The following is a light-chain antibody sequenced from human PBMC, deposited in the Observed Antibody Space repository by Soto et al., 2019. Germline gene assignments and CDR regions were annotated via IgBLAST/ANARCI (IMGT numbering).Light chain of an antibody. CDR2: GAS. V-gene: IGKV3-20*01. CDR1: QSVRSNY. Sequence: EIVLTQSPGTLSLSPGERATLSCRASQSVRSNYLAWYQQKPGQAPRLLIYGASSRATGIPDRFSGSGSWTYFSVTISRLEPEDFAVYYCQQYGSSPTFGQGTKVEIK. J-gene: IGKJ1*01. CDR3: QQYGSSPT.